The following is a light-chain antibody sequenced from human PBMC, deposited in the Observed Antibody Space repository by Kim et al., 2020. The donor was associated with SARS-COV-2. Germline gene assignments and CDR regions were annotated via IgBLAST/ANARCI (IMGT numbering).Light chain of an antibody. J-gene: IGKJ1*01. Sequence: ACGEDRVAGTWRTSRGIDNHLAWYQKKPGKAPKLLIFAASTVQSGVQSRFSGNGSGTEFTLTVSGLQPEDFAIYYCQQLNTYPWTFGQGTKVDIK. CDR1: RGIDNH. CDR2: AAS. CDR3: QQLNTYPWT. V-gene: IGKV1-9*01.